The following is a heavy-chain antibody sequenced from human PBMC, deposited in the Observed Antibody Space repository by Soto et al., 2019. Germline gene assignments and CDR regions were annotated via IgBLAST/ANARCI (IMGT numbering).Heavy chain of an antibody. D-gene: IGHD6-19*01. CDR3: ARDSSGWYRGINYYGMDV. J-gene: IGHJ6*02. CDR2: TYYRSKWYN. Sequence: SQTLSLTCAISGDSVSSNSAAWNWIRQSPSRGLEWLGRTYYRSKWYNDYAVSVKSRITINPDTSKNQFSLQLNSVTPEDTAVYYCARDSSGWYRGINYYGMDVWGQGTTVTVSS. V-gene: IGHV6-1*01. CDR1: GDSVSSNSAA.